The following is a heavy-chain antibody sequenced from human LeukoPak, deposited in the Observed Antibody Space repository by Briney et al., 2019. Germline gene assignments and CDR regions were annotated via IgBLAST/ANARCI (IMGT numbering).Heavy chain of an antibody. D-gene: IGHD3-10*01. Sequence: PSETLSLTCAVSGGSISSGGYSWSWIRQPPGKGLEWIGYIYHSGSTYYNPSLKSRVTISVDRSKNQFSLKLSSVTAADTAVYYCARAIHGPPIDPGALWFGEYVEGYYFDYWGQGTLVTVSS. CDR2: IYHSGST. CDR3: ARAIHGPPIDPGALWFGEYVEGYYFDY. CDR1: GGSISSGGYS. V-gene: IGHV4-30-2*01. J-gene: IGHJ4*02.